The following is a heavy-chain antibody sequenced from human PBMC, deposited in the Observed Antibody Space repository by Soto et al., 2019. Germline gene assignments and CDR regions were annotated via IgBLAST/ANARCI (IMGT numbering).Heavy chain of an antibody. Sequence: EVQLVESGGGLVQPGGSLRLSCAASGFTVSSNYMSWARQAQGKGLEWVSVIYSGGSAYYADSVKGRFTISRDNSKNTLYLQMNSLRAEDTAVYYCARHGYSYGGGYFDYWGQGTLVTVSS. V-gene: IGHV3-66*04. J-gene: IGHJ4*02. D-gene: IGHD5-18*01. CDR1: GFTVSSNY. CDR3: ARHGYSYGGGYFDY. CDR2: IYSGGSA.